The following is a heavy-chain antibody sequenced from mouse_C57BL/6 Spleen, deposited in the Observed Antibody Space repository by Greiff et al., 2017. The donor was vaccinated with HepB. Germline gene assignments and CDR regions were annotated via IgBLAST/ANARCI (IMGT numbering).Heavy chain of an antibody. D-gene: IGHD1-1*01. J-gene: IGHJ1*01. CDR3: ARGGYYGSSYRYFAV. CDR2: INPNNGGT. Sequence: EVKLMESGPELVKPGASVKIPCKASGYTFTDYNMDWVKQSHGKSLEWIGDINPNNGGTSYNQKFKGKATLTVDKSSSTAYMELRSLTSEDTAFYYCARGGYYGSSYRYFAVWGPGTTVTVSS. CDR1: GYTFTDYN. V-gene: IGHV1-18*01.